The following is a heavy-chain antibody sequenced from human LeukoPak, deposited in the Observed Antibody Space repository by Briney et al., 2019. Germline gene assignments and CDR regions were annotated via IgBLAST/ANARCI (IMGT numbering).Heavy chain of an antibody. CDR2: LSSAGSHE. CDR1: GFTLSSYN. V-gene: IGHV3-30*04. CDR3: ARGSNGDYYVY. J-gene: IGHJ4*02. D-gene: IGHD4-17*01. Sequence: PGTSLRLSCAASGFTLSSYNMHWVRQAPGKGLESVALLSSAGSHEYYADSVKGRFTISRDNAKNTLYLQMDTLGADDTAVYCCARGSNGDYYVYWGQGTLVTVSS.